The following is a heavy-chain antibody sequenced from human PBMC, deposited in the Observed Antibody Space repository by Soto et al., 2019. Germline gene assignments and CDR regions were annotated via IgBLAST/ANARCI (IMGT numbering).Heavy chain of an antibody. Sequence: SETLSLTYTVSGGSISSYYWSWIRQPPGKGLEWIGYIYYSGSTNYNPSLKSRVTISVDTSKNQFSLKLSSVTAADTAVYYCARVGVTMVRGVIITPNWFDPWGQGTLVTVSS. J-gene: IGHJ5*02. D-gene: IGHD3-10*01. CDR3: ARVGVTMVRGVIITPNWFDP. CDR1: GGSISSYY. V-gene: IGHV4-59*01. CDR2: IYYSGST.